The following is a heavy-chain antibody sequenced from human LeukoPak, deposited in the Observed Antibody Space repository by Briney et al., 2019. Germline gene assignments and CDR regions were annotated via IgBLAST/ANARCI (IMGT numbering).Heavy chain of an antibody. D-gene: IGHD1-26*01. CDR2: IRYDGSNK. Sequence: SGGSLRLSCAASGFTFSSYGMHWVRQAPGKGLEWVAFIRYDGSNKYYADSVKGRFTISRDNSKNTLYLQMNSLRAEDTAVYYCAKDEYSGSYCAVDYWGQGTLVTVSS. J-gene: IGHJ4*02. CDR1: GFTFSSYG. CDR3: AKDEYSGSYCAVDY. V-gene: IGHV3-30*02.